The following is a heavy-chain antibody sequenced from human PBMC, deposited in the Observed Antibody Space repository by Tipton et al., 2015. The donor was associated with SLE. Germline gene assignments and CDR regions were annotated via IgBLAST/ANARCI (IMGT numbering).Heavy chain of an antibody. Sequence: LRLSCAASGFTFSSYGMHWVRQHPGKGLEWIGYIYYSGSTNYNPSLKSRVTISVDTSKNQFSLKLSSVTAADTAVYYCARYGSSSWSYYFDYWGQGTLVTVSS. CDR2: IYYSGST. CDR3: ARYGSSSWSYYFDY. CDR1: GFTFSSYG. D-gene: IGHD6-13*01. V-gene: IGHV4-59*01. J-gene: IGHJ4*02.